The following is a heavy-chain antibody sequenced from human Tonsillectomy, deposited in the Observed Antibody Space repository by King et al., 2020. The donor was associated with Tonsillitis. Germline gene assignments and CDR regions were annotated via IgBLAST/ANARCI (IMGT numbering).Heavy chain of an antibody. J-gene: IGHJ6*03. CDR3: ARGYAGYEYYYYYYMDV. D-gene: IGHD3-9*01. CDR2: IYYSGCT. V-gene: IGHV4-59*01. CDR1: GGSISSYY. Sequence: QLQESGPGLVKPSETLSLTCTVSGGSISSYYWSWIRQPPGKGLEWIGYIYYSGCTNYNPSLKSRVTISVDTSKNQFSLKLSSVTAADTAVYYCARGYAGYEYYYYYYMDVWGKGTTVTVSS.